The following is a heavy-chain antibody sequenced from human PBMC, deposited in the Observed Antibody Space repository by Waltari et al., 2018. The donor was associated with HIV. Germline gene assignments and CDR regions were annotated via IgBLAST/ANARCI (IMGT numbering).Heavy chain of an antibody. V-gene: IGHV3-7*04. J-gene: IGHJ4*02. CDR2: IKQDGSEK. CDR3: ARGWFYGSGSKVN. D-gene: IGHD3-10*01. Sequence: EVQLVESGGGLVQPGGSLRLSCAASGFTFSRYWVSWVRQAPGKGLEWVANIKQDGSEKYYVDSVNGRFTISRDNAENSLYLQMNSLRAEDTAVYYCARGWFYGSGSKVNWGQGTLVTVSS. CDR1: GFTFSRYW.